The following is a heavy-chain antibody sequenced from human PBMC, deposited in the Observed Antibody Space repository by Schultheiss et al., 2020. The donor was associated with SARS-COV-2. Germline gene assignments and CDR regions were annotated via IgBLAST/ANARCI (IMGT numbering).Heavy chain of an antibody. CDR3: VKGTYQLLLDRFDY. V-gene: IGHV3-20*04. Sequence: GGSLRLSCAASGFTFDDYGMSWVRQAPGKGLEWVSGINWNGGSTGYADSVKGRFTISRDNAKNSLYLQMSSLRAEDTAVYYCVKGTYQLLLDRFDYWGQGTLVTVSS. CDR1: GFTFDDYG. CDR2: INWNGGST. D-gene: IGHD2-2*01. J-gene: IGHJ4*02.